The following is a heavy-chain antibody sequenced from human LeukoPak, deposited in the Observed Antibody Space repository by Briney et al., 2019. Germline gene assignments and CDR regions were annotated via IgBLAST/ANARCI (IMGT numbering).Heavy chain of an antibody. V-gene: IGHV4-30-4*01. J-gene: IGHJ4*02. CDR2: IYYSGST. D-gene: IGHD6-19*01. CDR1: GGSISSGDYY. Sequence: PSETLSLTCTVSGGSISSGDYYWSWIRQPPGKGLEWIGYIYYSGSTYYNPSLKSRVTISVDTSKNQFSLKLSSVTAADTAVYYCARSQWLADRYFDYWGQGTLVTVSS. CDR3: ARSQWLADRYFDY.